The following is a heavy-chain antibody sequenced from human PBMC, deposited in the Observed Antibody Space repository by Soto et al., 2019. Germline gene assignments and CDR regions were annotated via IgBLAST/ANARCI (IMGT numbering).Heavy chain of an antibody. J-gene: IGHJ3*02. V-gene: IGHV4-39*01. CDR2: IYSSGST. CDR1: GGSISSSIYY. CDR3: ARHFDYPAAFDI. D-gene: IGHD4-17*01. Sequence: QLQLQESGPRLVKPSETLSLTCTVSGGSISSSIYYWGWIRQPPGMGLEWIGSIYSSGSTNCNPSLSCRSTLPVDTSRNQFSLRLTSVTAADTAVYYCARHFDYPAAFDIWGQGTVVTVSS.